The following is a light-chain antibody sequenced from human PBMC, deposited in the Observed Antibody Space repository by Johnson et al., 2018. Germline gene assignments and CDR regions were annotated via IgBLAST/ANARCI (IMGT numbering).Light chain of an antibody. CDR3: GTWDSSLSAGNV. CDR2: ENN. Sequence: QSVLTQPPSVSAAPGQKVTISCSGSSSNIGNNYVSWYQQLPGTAPKLLIYENNKRPSGIPDRFSGSQSGTSDTLGITGLQTGDEADYYCGTWDSSLSAGNVFGTGTKVTVL. CDR1: SSNIGNNY. V-gene: IGLV1-51*02. J-gene: IGLJ1*01.